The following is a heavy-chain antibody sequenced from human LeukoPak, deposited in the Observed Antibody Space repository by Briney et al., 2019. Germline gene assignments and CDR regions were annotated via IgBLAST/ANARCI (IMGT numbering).Heavy chain of an antibody. CDR2: FIPIFGTA. CDR1: GGTFSSYA. J-gene: IGHJ6*04. V-gene: IGHV1-69*13. CDR3: ASGAVGYYYYGMDV. D-gene: IGHD6-19*01. Sequence: ASVKVSCKASGGTFSSYAISWVRQAPGQGLEWMGGFIPIFGTANYAQKFQGRVTITADESTSTAYMELSSLRSEDTAVYYCASGAVGYYYYGMDVWGKGTTVTVSS.